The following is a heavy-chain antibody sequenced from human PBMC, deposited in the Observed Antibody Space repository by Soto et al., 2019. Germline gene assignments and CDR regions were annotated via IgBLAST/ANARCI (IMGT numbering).Heavy chain of an antibody. V-gene: IGHV4-30-2*01. D-gene: IGHD6-19*01. CDR2: IYQSGVT. Sequence: SETLSLTCTLSGDSYSISTYSWSWIRQPPGNALQWIGFIYQSGVTSYNPSLASRVSISLDRSNNQCSLKLKSVTAADTPVYFCAGMPYTSGLRFDPWGPGTLVTVSS. J-gene: IGHJ5*02. CDR1: GDSYSISTYS. CDR3: AGMPYTSGLRFDP.